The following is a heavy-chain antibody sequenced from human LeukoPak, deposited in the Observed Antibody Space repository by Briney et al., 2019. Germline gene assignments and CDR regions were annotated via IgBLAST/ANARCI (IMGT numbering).Heavy chain of an antibody. CDR1: GFTFSDYY. CDR2: ISSSGSTI. CDR3: ATNGYSSGWYSAYADF. D-gene: IGHD6-19*01. Sequence: GGSPRLSCAASGFTFSDYYMSWIRQAPGKGLEWVSYISSSGSTIYYADSVKGRFTISRDNAKNSLYLQMNSLRAEDTAVYYCATNGYSSGWYSAYADFWGQGTLVTVSS. J-gene: IGHJ4*02. V-gene: IGHV3-11*04.